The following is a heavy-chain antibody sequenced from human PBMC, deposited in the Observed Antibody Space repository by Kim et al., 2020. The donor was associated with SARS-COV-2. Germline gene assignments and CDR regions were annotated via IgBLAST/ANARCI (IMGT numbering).Heavy chain of an antibody. CDR1: GFTFSSYA. D-gene: IGHD3-9*01. CDR3: ARGSLRYFDWFDY. J-gene: IGHJ5*01. Sequence: GGSLRLSCAASGFTFSSYAMHWVRQAPGKGLEWVAVISYDGSNKYYADSVKGRFTISRDNSKNTLYLQMNSLRAEDTAVYYCARGSLRYFDWFDYWGQGTLVTVSS. V-gene: IGHV3-30*04. CDR2: ISYDGSNK.